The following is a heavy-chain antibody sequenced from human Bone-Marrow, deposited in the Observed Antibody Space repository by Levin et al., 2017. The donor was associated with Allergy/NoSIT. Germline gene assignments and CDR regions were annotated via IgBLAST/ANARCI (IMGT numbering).Heavy chain of an antibody. J-gene: IGHJ4*02. D-gene: IGHD6-13*01. Sequence: SETLSLTCTVSGGSISSGGYYWSWIRQHPGKGLEWIGYIYYSGSTYYNPSLKSRVTISVDTSKNQFSLKLSSVTAADTAVYYCAREGIAAAGYGPVDYWGQGTLVTVSS. CDR1: GGSISSGGYY. V-gene: IGHV4-31*03. CDR2: IYYSGST. CDR3: AREGIAAAGYGPVDY.